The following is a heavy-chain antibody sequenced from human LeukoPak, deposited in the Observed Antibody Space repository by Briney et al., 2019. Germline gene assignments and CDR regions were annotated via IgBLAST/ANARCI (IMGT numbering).Heavy chain of an antibody. CDR2: IYYSGST. Sequence: SETLSLTCTVSGGSISSYYWSWIRQPPGKGLEWIGYIYYSGSTNYNPSLKSRVTISVDTSKNQFSLKLSSVTAADTAVYYCARNSGSSTSGMDVWGQGTTVTVSS. D-gene: IGHD2-2*01. CDR1: GGSISSYY. CDR3: ARNSGSSTSGMDV. V-gene: IGHV4-59*12. J-gene: IGHJ6*02.